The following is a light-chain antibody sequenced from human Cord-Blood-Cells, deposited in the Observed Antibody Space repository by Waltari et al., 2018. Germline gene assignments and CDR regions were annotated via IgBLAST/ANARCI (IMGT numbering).Light chain of an antibody. CDR3: QQRSNWPPLT. Sequence: ELVLTQSPATLSLSPWERATLSCRASQSVSSYLAWYQQQPGQAPRLLIYDASNRATGIPARFSGSGSGTDFTLTISSLEPEDFAVYYYQQRSNWPPLTFGGGTKVEIK. CDR1: QSVSSY. J-gene: IGKJ4*01. CDR2: DAS. V-gene: IGKV3-11*01.